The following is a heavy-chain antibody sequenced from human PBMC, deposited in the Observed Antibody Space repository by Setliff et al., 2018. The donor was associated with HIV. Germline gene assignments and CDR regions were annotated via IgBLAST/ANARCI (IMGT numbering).Heavy chain of an antibody. V-gene: IGHV1-69*04. D-gene: IGHD2-2*01. CDR2: IIPILGIA. Sequence: GASVKVSCKASGGTFSSYTISWVRQAPGQGLEWMGRIIPILGIANYAQKFQGSVTMTRDTSISTAYMEVSRLRSDDTAVYYCARDHCSSSGCYEYSYYGMDVWGQGTTVTVSS. J-gene: IGHJ6*02. CDR3: ARDHCSSSGCYEYSYYGMDV. CDR1: GGTFSSYT.